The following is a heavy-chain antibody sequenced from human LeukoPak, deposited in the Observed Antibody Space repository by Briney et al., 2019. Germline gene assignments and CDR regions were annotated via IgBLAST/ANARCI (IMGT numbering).Heavy chain of an antibody. J-gene: IGHJ4*02. CDR2: IYYSGNT. V-gene: IGHV4-59*01. CDR3: ARAYTSWSFDY. CDR1: GVSITTYY. Sequence: SETLSLTCTVSGVSITTYYWSRIRQPPGKGLEWIGFIYYSGNTNYNPSLKSRVTISVDTSKNQFSLKLSSVTAADTAVYYCARAYTSWSFDYWGQGTLVTVSS. D-gene: IGHD2-2*02.